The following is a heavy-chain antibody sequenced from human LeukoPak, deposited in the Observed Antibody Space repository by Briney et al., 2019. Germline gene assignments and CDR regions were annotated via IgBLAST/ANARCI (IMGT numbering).Heavy chain of an antibody. D-gene: IGHD6-6*01. Sequence: AASVKVSCKASGGTFSSYAISWVRQAPGQGLEWMGRIIPILGIANYAQKFQGRVTITADKSTSTAYMELSSLRSEDTAVYYCARDREQLVRDAFDIWGQGTMVTVSS. V-gene: IGHV1-69*04. CDR2: IIPILGIA. CDR3: ARDREQLVRDAFDI. J-gene: IGHJ3*02. CDR1: GGTFSSYA.